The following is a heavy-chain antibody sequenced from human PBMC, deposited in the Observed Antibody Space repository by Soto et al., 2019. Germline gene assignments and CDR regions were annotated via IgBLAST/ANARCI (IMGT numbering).Heavy chain of an antibody. V-gene: IGHV5-51*01. CDR1: GYTFTTYW. CDR2: IYPGDSET. D-gene: IGHD6-19*01. J-gene: IGHJ1*01. CDR3: ARGPVAGLAEHFQH. Sequence: EVQLVQSGAEVKKPGESLKISCEGSGYTFTTYWIGWVRQMPGKGLEWMGIIYPGDSETRYSPSFQGQVTISVDKSTSTAYLQWSSLKASDTAMYYCARGPVAGLAEHFQHWGQGTLVTVSS.